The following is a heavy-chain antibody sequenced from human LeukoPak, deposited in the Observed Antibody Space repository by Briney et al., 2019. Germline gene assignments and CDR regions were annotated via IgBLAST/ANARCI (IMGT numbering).Heavy chain of an antibody. CDR1: GYTFTSYD. CDR3: ARGPTITIFGVVTTYYLDY. D-gene: IGHD3-3*01. CDR2: MNPNSGNT. V-gene: IGHV1-8*03. J-gene: IGHJ4*02. Sequence: GASVKVSCKASGYTFTSYDINWVRQATGQGLEWMGWMNPNSGNTGYAQKFQGRVTITRNTSISTAYMELSSLRSEDTAVYYCARGPTITIFGVVTTYYLDYWGQGTLVTVSS.